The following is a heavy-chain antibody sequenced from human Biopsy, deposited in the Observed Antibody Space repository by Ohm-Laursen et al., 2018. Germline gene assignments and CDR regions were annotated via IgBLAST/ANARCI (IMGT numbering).Heavy chain of an antibody. Sequence: SLRLSCAAPGFDFSDYSMSWVRQAPGKGLEWVSSVTTTSSYIYYADSVKGRFTISRDNAKNSLYLQMNSLRAEDTALYYCARAFRGQYFYYYYGMDVWGQGTTVTVSS. CDR2: VTTTSSYI. J-gene: IGHJ6*02. CDR3: ARAFRGQYFYYYYGMDV. CDR1: GFDFSDYS. V-gene: IGHV3-21*04. D-gene: IGHD3-9*01.